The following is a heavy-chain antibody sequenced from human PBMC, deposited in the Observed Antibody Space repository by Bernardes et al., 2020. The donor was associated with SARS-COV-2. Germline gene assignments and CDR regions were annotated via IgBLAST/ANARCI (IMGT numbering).Heavy chain of an antibody. CDR2: ISGSGATT. V-gene: IGHV3-23*01. J-gene: IGHJ6*02. Sequence: GGSLRLSCATSGFTFSSYAMSWVRQAPGKGLEWVSAISGSGATTYYADSVKGRFTISRDNSKNTLYLQMNSLRAEDTAVYYCAKGKSRKTPNYGMDVWGQGTTVTVSS. CDR1: GFTFSSYA. CDR3: AKGKSRKTPNYGMDV.